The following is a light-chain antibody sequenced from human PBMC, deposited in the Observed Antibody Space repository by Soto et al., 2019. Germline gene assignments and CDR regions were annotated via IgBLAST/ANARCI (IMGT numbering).Light chain of an antibody. CDR3: YSKSGGTSVI. J-gene: IGLJ2*01. Sequence: QSVLTQPASGSESPGQSITISCTGTSSDVGSYNLVSWYQQHPGKVPKLVIYEVSNRPSGVSARFSGSKSGNTASLTISGLQVEDEADYYCYSKSGGTSVIFGGGTKLTVL. CDR2: EVS. V-gene: IGLV2-23*02. CDR1: SSDVGSYNL.